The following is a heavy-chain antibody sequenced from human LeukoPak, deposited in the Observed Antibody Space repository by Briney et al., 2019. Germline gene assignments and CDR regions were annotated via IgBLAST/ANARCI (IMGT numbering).Heavy chain of an antibody. J-gene: IGHJ4*02. CDR3: ARGRFGGVIVAFDY. CDR2: IIPIFGTA. CDR1: GGTFSSYA. D-gene: IGHD3-16*02. Sequence: SVKVSCKASGGTFSSYAISWVRQAPGQGLEWMGGIIPIFGTANYAQKFQGRVTITADESTSTAYMELSSLRSEDTAVYYCARGRFGGVIVAFDYWGQGTLVTVSS. V-gene: IGHV1-69*13.